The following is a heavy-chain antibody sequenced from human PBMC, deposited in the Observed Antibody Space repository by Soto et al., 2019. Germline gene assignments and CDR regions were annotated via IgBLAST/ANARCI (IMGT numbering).Heavy chain of an antibody. V-gene: IGHV3-73*01. Sequence: GGSLRLSCAASGFTFSGSAMHWVRQASGKGLEWVGHIRSKPNSYATEYAASVKGRFTISRDDSKNTAYLQMNSLKIEDTAVYYCTRSPGGSGPDWGQGTVVTVSS. D-gene: IGHD3-10*01. CDR1: GFTFSGSA. J-gene: IGHJ1*01. CDR2: IRSKPNSYAT. CDR3: TRSPGGSGPD.